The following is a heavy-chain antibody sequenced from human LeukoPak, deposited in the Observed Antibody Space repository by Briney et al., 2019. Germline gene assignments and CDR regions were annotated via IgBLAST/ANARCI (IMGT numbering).Heavy chain of an antibody. V-gene: IGHV4-61*01. CDR2: IYYSGST. CDR1: GGSVSSGSYY. D-gene: IGHD3-10*01. CDR3: ARDWEEYYGSGSYWYFDL. J-gene: IGHJ2*01. Sequence: PSETLSLTCTVSGGSVSSGSYYWSWIRQPPGKGLEWIGYIYYSGSTYYNPSLKSRVTISVDTSKNQFSLKLSSVTAADTAVYYCARDWEEYYGSGSYWYFDLWGRGTLVTVSS.